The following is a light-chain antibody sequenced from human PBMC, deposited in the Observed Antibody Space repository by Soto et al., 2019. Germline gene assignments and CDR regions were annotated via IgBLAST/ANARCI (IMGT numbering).Light chain of an antibody. CDR1: SSNIGSNT. Sequence: QSVLTQPPSAFGTPRQRVTISCSRSSSNIGSNTVNWYQQLPGTAPKLLIYSNNQRPSGVPDRFSGSKSGTSASLAISGLQSDDEADYYCAAWDDSLNGPNVVFGGGTKLTVL. J-gene: IGLJ2*01. CDR2: SNN. CDR3: AAWDDSLNGPNVV. V-gene: IGLV1-44*01.